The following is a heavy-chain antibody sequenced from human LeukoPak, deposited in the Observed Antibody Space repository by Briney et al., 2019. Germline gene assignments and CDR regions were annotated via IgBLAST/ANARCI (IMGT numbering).Heavy chain of an antibody. CDR1: GGTFSSYA. CDR2: INPNSGGT. D-gene: IGHD3-22*01. J-gene: IGHJ4*02. V-gene: IGHV1-2*02. CDR3: ARGGTAGYYYDSSAYS. Sequence: VASVKVSCKASGGTFSSYAISWMRQAPGQGLEWVGWINPNSGGTNYAQRFQGRVTMTRDTSISTAYMELSRLRSDDTAVYYCARGGTAGYYYDSSAYSWGQGTLVTVSS.